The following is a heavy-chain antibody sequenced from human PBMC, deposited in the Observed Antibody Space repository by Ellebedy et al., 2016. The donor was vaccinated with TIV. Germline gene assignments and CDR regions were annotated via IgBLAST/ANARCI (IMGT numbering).Heavy chain of an antibody. CDR1: VGSFSGYY. CDR2: IYHFGHSGST. J-gene: IGHJ4*02. CDR3: ARVATGD. Sequence: SETLSLTXAVYVGSFSGYYWSWIRQPPGKGLEWIGYIYHFGHSGSTYYKPSLKSRATISVDTSKNQFSLKLSSVTAADTAMYYCARVATGDWGQGTLVTVAS. D-gene: IGHD5-12*01. V-gene: IGHV4-34*01.